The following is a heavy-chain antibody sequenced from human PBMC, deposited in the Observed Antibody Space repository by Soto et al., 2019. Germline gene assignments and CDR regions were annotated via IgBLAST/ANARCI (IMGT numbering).Heavy chain of an antibody. D-gene: IGHD3-10*01. J-gene: IGHJ3*02. CDR1: GGSISSGGYY. V-gene: IGHV4-31*03. CDR3: ARERGGVGTRDAFDI. Sequence: SETLSLTCTVSGGSISSGGYYWSWIRQHPGKGLEWIGYIYYSGITYYNPSLKSRVTISVDTSKNQFSLKLSSVTAADTAVYYCARERGGVGTRDAFDIWGQGTMVTVSS. CDR2: IYYSGIT.